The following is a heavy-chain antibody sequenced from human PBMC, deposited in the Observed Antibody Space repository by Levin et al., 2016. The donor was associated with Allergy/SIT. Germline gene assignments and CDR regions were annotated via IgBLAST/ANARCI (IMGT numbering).Heavy chain of an antibody. V-gene: IGHV1-2*02. J-gene: IGHJ6*02. CDR2: INPNSGGT. D-gene: IGHD3-3*01. CDR1: GYTFTGYY. CDR3: ARVLGWREDYYGLDV. Sequence: ASVKVSCKASGYTFTGYYLHWVRQAPGQGLEWMGWINPNSGGTNYAQKFQGRVTMTRDTSINTAYMDLSRLKSDDTAVYYCARVLGWREDYYGLDVWGQGTTVTVSS.